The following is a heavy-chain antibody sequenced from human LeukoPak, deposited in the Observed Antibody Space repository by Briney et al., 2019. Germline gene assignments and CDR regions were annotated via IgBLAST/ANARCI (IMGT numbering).Heavy chain of an antibody. Sequence: RPGRSLRVSSTASGFTFRYYAMSWLRQAPGKGLEGVVFIRSKAYSGTTEYAASVRDTFTISRDDSKSIAYLQTNRLKTEDTAVYYCARGYSFGYNYIDCWGQGTLVTVYS. CDR1: GFTFRYYA. CDR3: ARGYSFGYNYIDC. D-gene: IGHD5-18*01. J-gene: IGHJ4*02. V-gene: IGHV3-49*03. CDR2: IRSKAYSGTT.